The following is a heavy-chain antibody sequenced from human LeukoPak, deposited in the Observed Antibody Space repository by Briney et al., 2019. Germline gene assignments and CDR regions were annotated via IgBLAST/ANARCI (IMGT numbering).Heavy chain of an antibody. Sequence: SETLSLTCTVSGGSISSYYWSWIRQPPGKGLEWIGEINHSGSTNYNPSLKSRVTISVDTSKNQFSLTLTSVTAADTAVYYCARLGRSGGKYYFDYWGQGTLVTVSS. CDR3: ARLGRSGGKYYFDY. J-gene: IGHJ4*02. V-gene: IGHV4-34*01. D-gene: IGHD3-10*01. CDR2: INHSGST. CDR1: GGSISSYY.